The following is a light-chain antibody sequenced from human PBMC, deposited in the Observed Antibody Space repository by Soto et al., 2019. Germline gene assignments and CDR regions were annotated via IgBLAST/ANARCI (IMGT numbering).Light chain of an antibody. J-gene: IGKJ1*01. V-gene: IGKV1-5*01. CDR1: QSIGRW. Sequence: DIQMTQSPSTLSASVGDTVTVTCRASQSIGRWLAWYQQKPGKAPKLLIFDASTLENGVPARFSGRRSGPEFSLTISSLQPDDFATYYCQQYYSYWTFGQGTKVEIK. CDR3: QQYYSYWT. CDR2: DAS.